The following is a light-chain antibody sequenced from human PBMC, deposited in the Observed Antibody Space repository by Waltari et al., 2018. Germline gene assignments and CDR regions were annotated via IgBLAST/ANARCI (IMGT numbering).Light chain of an antibody. V-gene: IGLV1-40*01. J-gene: IGLJ2*01. CDR1: TSNIGAGHD. CDR3: QSFDNMLSGGVV. CDR2: GNN. Sequence: QSVLTQPPSVSGTPGQRVTISCSGSTSNIGAGHDVPWYQHLPGTAPKLLIYGNNHRASRGPDRFSGFKACTSASLAITGLQADDEADYFCQSFDNMLSGGVVFGGGTKLAVL.